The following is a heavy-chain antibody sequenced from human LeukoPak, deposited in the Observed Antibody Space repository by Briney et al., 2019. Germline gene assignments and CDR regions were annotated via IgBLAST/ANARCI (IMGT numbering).Heavy chain of an antibody. CDR2: IYYRVTS. V-gene: IGHV4-59*01. Sequence: PSETLSLTCTVSGDSISTYYWSWIRQPPGKGLEWIGYIYYRVTSDYNPSLKSRVTMSVDMSTRQISLKLSSVTAADTAVYYCARVLRYCSGGNCYSGGLGYMDVWGKGTTVTISS. D-gene: IGHD2-15*01. CDR1: GDSISTYY. J-gene: IGHJ6*03. CDR3: ARVLRYCSGGNCYSGGLGYMDV.